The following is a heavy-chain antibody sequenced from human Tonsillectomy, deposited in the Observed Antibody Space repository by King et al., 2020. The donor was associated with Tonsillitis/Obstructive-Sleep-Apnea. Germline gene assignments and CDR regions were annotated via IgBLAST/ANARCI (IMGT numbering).Heavy chain of an antibody. D-gene: IGHD6-19*01. CDR2: IKGDGSKE. Sequence: VQLVESGGGLVQPGGSLRLSCEASGFTFSDYWMNWLRQAPGKGLEWVADIKGDGSKEYSVDSLKGRFTISRDNARNSLYLQMTSLRVEDTAVYYCARESVKNTGWYIDFWGQGTLVTVSS. CDR3: ARESVKNTGWYIDF. CDR1: GFTFSDYW. J-gene: IGHJ4*02. V-gene: IGHV3-7*01.